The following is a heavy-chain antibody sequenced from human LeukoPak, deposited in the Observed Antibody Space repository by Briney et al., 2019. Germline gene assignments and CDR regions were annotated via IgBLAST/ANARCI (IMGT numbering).Heavy chain of an antibody. D-gene: IGHD6-19*01. CDR2: ISGSGGST. V-gene: IGHV3-23*01. J-gene: IGHJ5*02. CDR3: AKDQRYSSGWYLGWFDP. Sequence: GGSLRLSCAASGFTFSSYAMSWVRQAPGKGLEWVSAISGSGGSTYYADSVKGRFTISRDSSKNTLYLQMNSLRAEDTAVYYCAKDQRYSSGWYLGWFDPWGQGTLDTVSS. CDR1: GFTFSSYA.